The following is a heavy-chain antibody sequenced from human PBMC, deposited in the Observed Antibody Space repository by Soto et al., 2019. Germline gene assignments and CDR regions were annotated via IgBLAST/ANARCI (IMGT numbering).Heavy chain of an antibody. CDR2: ISGSGGST. Sequence: GGSLRLSCAASGFTFSSYAMSWVRQAPGKGLEWVSAISGSGGSTYYADSVKGRFTISRDNSKNTLYLQMNSLRAEDTAVYYCEKERVTGERGEDAFDIWGQGTMVTVSS. CDR1: GFTFSSYA. CDR3: EKERVTGERGEDAFDI. V-gene: IGHV3-23*01. J-gene: IGHJ3*02. D-gene: IGHD7-27*01.